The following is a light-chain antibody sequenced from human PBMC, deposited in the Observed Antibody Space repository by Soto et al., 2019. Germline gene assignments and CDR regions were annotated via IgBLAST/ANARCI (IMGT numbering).Light chain of an antibody. CDR2: DVS. V-gene: IGLV2-14*01. J-gene: IGLJ2*01. Sequence: QSALTQPASVSGSPGQSITISCTGTSSDVGDYNYVSWYQQHPGKAPKLMIYDVSNRPSGVSNRFSGSKSGNTASLTVSGLQAGDEADYYCSSYTSSSTLVFGGGTKFTVL. CDR1: SSDVGDYNY. CDR3: SSYTSSSTLV.